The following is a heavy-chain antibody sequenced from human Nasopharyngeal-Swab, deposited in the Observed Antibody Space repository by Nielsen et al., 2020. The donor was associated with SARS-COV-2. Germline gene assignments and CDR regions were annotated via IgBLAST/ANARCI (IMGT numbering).Heavy chain of an antibody. D-gene: IGHD3-9*01. CDR1: GFTFSSYG. Sequence: GESLKISCAASGFTFSSYGMHWVRQAPGKGLEWVAVISYDGSNKYYADSVKGRFTISRDNSKNTLYLQMNSLRAEDTAVYYCAKEAGYYDILPGYYLSLGYGMDVWGQGTTVTVSS. CDR3: AKEAGYYDILPGYYLSLGYGMDV. V-gene: IGHV3-30*18. CDR2: ISYDGSNK. J-gene: IGHJ6*02.